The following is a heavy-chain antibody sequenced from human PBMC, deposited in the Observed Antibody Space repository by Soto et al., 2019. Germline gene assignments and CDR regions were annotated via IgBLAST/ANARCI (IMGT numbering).Heavy chain of an antibody. CDR1: GFTVSSSY. CDR3: ARGPWVYDSSGYYPDY. Sequence: PGGSLRLSCAASGFTVSSSYMSWVRQAPGKGLEWVSVFYNGGSAYYTDSVKGRFTISRDNSKNTLYLQMNFLRAEDTAVYYCARGPWVYDSSGYYPDYWGQGTLVTVSS. D-gene: IGHD3-22*01. J-gene: IGHJ4*02. V-gene: IGHV3-66*01. CDR2: FYNGGSA.